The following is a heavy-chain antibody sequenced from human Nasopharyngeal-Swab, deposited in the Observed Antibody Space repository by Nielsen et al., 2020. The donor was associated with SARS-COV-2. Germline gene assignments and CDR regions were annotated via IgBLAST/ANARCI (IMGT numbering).Heavy chain of an antibody. Sequence: LSLTCAASGFTFSSYSMNWVRQAPGKGLEWVSSISSRSSYIYYADSVKGRFTISRDNAKNSLYLQMNSLRAEDTGVYYCARGGVRSYWFDPWGQGTLVTVSS. V-gene: IGHV3-21*01. CDR1: GFTFSSYS. CDR2: ISSRSSYI. J-gene: IGHJ5*02. D-gene: IGHD3-16*01. CDR3: ARGGVRSYWFDP.